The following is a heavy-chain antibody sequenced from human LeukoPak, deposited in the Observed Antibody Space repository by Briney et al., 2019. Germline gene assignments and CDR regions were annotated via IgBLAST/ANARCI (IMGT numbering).Heavy chain of an antibody. J-gene: IGHJ4*02. CDR2: IIPILGIA. D-gene: IGHD5-12*01. Sequence: SVKVSCKASGGTFSSYAISWVRQAPGQGLEWMGRIIPILGIANYAQKFQGRVTITADKSTSTAYMELSSLRSEDTAVYYCATRYSGYDSGVFDYWGQGTLVTVSS. V-gene: IGHV1-69*04. CDR1: GGTFSSYA. CDR3: ATRYSGYDSGVFDY.